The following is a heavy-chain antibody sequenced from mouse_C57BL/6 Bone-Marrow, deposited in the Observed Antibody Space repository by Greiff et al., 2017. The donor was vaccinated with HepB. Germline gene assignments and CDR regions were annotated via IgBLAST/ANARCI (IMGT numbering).Heavy chain of an antibody. J-gene: IGHJ4*01. CDR1: GFTFSSYA. D-gene: IGHD1-1*01. CDR2: ISSGGDYI. Sequence: EVKLEESGEGLVKPGGSLKLSCAASGFTFSSYAMSWVRQTPEKRLEWVAYISSGGDYIYYADTVKGRFTISRDNARNTLYLQMSSLKSEDTAMYYCTRDGFITTVRGVYAMDYWGQGTSVTVSS. CDR3: TRDGFITTVRGVYAMDY. V-gene: IGHV5-9-1*02.